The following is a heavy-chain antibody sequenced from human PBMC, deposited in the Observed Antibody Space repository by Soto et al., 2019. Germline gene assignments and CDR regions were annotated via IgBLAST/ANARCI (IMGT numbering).Heavy chain of an antibody. CDR3: ARALSDIVVVPAPMDV. V-gene: IGHV1-18*01. CDR2: ISAYNGNT. D-gene: IGHD2-2*01. J-gene: IGHJ6*02. Sequence: ASVKVSCKASGYTFTSYGISWVRQAPGQGLEWMGWISAYNGNTNYAQKLQGRVTMTTDTSTSTAYMELRSLRSDDTAVYYCARALSDIVVVPAPMDVWGQGTTVTVSS. CDR1: GYTFTSYG.